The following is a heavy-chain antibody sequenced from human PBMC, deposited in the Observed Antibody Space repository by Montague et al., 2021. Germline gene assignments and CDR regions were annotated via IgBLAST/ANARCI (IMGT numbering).Heavy chain of an antibody. CDR2: LDYGGTT. J-gene: IGHJ6*03. Sequence: SETLSLTCSVSGDSISSKGYFWGWIRQPPGKGLEWIGVLDYGGTTYYSPSLRSRVTISVDTSKSQFSLKVTAVTAADTAVYYCARHRSRHHSMDFVASVPHCYMDVWGTGTTVAVSS. CDR1: GDSISSKGYF. V-gene: IGHV4-39*01. CDR3: ARHRSRHHSMDFVASVPHCYMDV. D-gene: IGHD2/OR15-2a*01.